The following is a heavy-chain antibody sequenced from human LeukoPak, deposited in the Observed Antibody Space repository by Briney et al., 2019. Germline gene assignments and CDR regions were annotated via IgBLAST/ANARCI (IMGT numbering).Heavy chain of an antibody. V-gene: IGHV1-69*05. D-gene: IGHD1-26*01. CDR2: IIPIFGTA. J-gene: IGHJ3*02. CDR1: GGTFSSYA. CDR3: ARGVGATTAAFDI. Sequence: VASVKVSCKASGGTFSSYAISWVRQAPGQGLEWMGRIIPIFGTANYAKKFQGRVTITTDESTSTAYMELSSLRSEDPAVYYCARGVGATTAAFDIWGQGTMVTVSS.